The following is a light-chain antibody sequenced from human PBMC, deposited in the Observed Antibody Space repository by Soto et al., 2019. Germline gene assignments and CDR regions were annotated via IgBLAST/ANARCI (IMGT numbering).Light chain of an antibody. Sequence: DIQMTQSPSSLSASVGDRVTITCRASQSISSYLNWYQQKPGKAPKLLIYAASSLQSGVPSRFSGSGSGTEFTLTISSLQPEDFATYYCQQSYSNPDTFGQGTQLEIK. CDR1: QSISSY. CDR2: AAS. CDR3: QQSYSNPDT. V-gene: IGKV1-39*01. J-gene: IGKJ2*01.